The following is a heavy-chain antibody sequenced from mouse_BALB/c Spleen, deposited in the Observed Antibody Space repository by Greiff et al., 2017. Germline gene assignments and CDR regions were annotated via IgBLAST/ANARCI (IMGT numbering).Heavy chain of an antibody. D-gene: IGHD2-4*01. Sequence: DVKLVESGGGLVKPGGSLKLSCAASGFAFSSYDMSWVRQTPEKRLEWVAYISSGGGSTYYPDTVKGRFTISRDNAKNTLYLQMSSLKSEDTAMYYCARRYDYDGGGYYFDYWGQGTTLTVSS. J-gene: IGHJ2*01. CDR2: ISSGGGST. CDR1: GFAFSSYD. CDR3: ARRYDYDGGGYYFDY. V-gene: IGHV5-12-1*01.